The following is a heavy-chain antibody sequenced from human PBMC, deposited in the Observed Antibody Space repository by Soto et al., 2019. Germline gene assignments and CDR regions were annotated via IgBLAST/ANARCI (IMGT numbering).Heavy chain of an antibody. J-gene: IGHJ6*02. CDR1: GYTFTGYS. D-gene: IGHD4-17*01. Sequence: EASVKVSCKASGYTFTGYSMHWVRQAPGQGLEWMGWINPNSGGTNYAQKFQGRVIMTRDTSISTAYMELSRLRSDDTAVYYCARAYGDYGYYYYGMDVWGQGTTVTVSS. V-gene: IGHV1-2*02. CDR2: INPNSGGT. CDR3: ARAYGDYGYYYYGMDV.